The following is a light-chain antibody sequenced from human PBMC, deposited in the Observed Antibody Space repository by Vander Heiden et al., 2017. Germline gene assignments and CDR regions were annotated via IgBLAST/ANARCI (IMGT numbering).Light chain of an antibody. CDR1: ALPKKY. V-gene: IGLV3-10*01. J-gene: IGLJ2*01. Sequence: SHELTQPPPVSVSPAQTARITGSGNALPKKYAYWYQQKSGQAPVLVIYDDSKRPSGIPERFSGSSSGTTATLTISGAQVEDEADYYCYSTDSSGNHLVFGGGTKLTVL. CDR3: YSTDSSGNHLV. CDR2: DDS.